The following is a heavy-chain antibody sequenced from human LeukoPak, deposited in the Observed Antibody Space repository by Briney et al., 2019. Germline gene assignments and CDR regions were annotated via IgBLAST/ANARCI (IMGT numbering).Heavy chain of an antibody. V-gene: IGHV1-2*02. J-gene: IGHJ4*02. Sequence: ASVKVSCKAPGYTFNGYYMHWVRQAPGQGLEWMGWINPNSGDTKYAQKFQGRVTMARDTSINTAYMELTSLRSDDTAVYYCARDVTGGIAAWVYWGQGTLVTVSS. CDR3: ARDVTGGIAAWVY. CDR1: GYTFNGYY. CDR2: INPNSGDT. D-gene: IGHD2-21*01.